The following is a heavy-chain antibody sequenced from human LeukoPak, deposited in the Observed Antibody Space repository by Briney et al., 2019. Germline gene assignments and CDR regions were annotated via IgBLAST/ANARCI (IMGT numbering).Heavy chain of an antibody. CDR2: IYDTGST. J-gene: IGHJ5*02. CDR1: GDSIRSVHYY. CDR3: ARQNHDIGTNWFDP. Sequence: SETLSLTCSVSGDSIRSVHYYWGWIRQPPGRGLEWIGSIYDTGSTYCNPSLKSRVTIFVDTSKNQFSLRLTSVTAADTAMYYCARQNHDIGTNWFDPWGQGTLVTVSS. D-gene: IGHD3-9*01. V-gene: IGHV4-39*01.